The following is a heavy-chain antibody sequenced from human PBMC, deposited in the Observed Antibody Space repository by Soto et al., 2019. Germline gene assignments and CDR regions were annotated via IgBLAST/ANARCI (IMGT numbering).Heavy chain of an antibody. V-gene: IGHV3-43*01. J-gene: IGHJ4*02. CDR3: AKGRYYYDSSGYTLLVTGRWVFDY. Sequence: EVQLVESGGVVVQPGGSLRLSCAASGFTFDDYTMHWVRQAPGKGLEWVSLISWDGGSTYYADSVKGRFTISRDNSKNSLYLQMNSLRTDDTALYYCAKGRYYYDSSGYTLLVTGRWVFDYWGQGTLVTVSS. CDR2: ISWDGGST. CDR1: GFTFDDYT. D-gene: IGHD3-22*01.